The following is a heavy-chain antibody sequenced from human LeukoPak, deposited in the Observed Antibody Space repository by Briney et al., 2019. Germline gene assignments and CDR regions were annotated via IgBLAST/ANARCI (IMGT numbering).Heavy chain of an antibody. J-gene: IGHJ4*02. CDR1: GFTFSSYS. V-gene: IGHV3-21*01. CDR3: ARGRRRLAAAGATPPAPYDY. D-gene: IGHD6-13*01. CDR2: ISSSSSYI. Sequence: GGSLRLSCAASGFTFSSYSMNWVRQAPGKGLEWVSSISSSSSYIYYADAVKGRFATSRDNAKNSLYLQMNSLRADDTAVYYCARGRRRLAAAGATPPAPYDYWGQGTLVTVSS.